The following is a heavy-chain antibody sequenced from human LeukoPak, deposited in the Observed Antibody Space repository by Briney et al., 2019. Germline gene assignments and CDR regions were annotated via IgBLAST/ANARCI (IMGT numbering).Heavy chain of an antibody. V-gene: IGHV4-34*01. J-gene: IGHJ6*03. CDR1: GGSFSGYY. Sequence: SETLSLTCAVYGGSFSGYYWSWIRQPPGKGLGWIGEINHSGSTNYNPSLKSRVTISVDTSKNQFSLELSSVTAADTAVYYCARGRTTRIYYYYYMDVWGKGTTVTVSS. CDR2: INHSGST. CDR3: ARGRTTRIYYYYYMDV. D-gene: IGHD4-11*01.